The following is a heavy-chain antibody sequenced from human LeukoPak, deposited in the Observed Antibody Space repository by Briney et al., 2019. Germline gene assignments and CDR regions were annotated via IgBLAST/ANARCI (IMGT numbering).Heavy chain of an antibody. CDR3: ARDFPGTTGS. D-gene: IGHD1-7*01. CDR1: GYTFTSYD. J-gene: IGHJ4*02. CDR2: MDPNSGNT. V-gene: IGHV1-8*03. Sequence: GASVKVSCEASGYTFTSYDINWVRQATGQGLEWMGWMDPNSGNTGYAQKFQGRVTITRNTSISTAYMELSSLRSEDTAVYYCARDFPGTTGSWGQGTLVTVSS.